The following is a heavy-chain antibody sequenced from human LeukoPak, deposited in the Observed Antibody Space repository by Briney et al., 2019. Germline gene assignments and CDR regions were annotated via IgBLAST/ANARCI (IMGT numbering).Heavy chain of an antibody. Sequence: PSQTLFLTCTVSGGSISSGSYYWSWIRQPAGKGLEWIGRIYTSGSTNYNPSLKSRVTISVDTSKNQFSLKLSSVTAADTAVYYCARAIVVVVAARGAFDIWGQGTMVTVSS. V-gene: IGHV4-61*02. CDR2: IYTSGST. J-gene: IGHJ3*02. CDR1: GGSISSGSYY. D-gene: IGHD2-15*01. CDR3: ARAIVVVVAARGAFDI.